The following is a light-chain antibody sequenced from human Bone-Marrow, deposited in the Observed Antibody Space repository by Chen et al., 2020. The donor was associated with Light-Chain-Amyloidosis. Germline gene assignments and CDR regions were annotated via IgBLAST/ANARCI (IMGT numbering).Light chain of an antibody. CDR2: EVS. J-gene: IGLJ3*02. CDR3: SSYTSNNTWV. V-gene: IGLV2-14*02. CDR1: SSDVGSYNL. Sequence: SALPQPASVSGSPGQSITISRTGTSSDVGSYNLVSWYQQHPGKAPKLMIYEVSKRPSGVSNRFSGSKSGNTASLTISGLQAEDEAHYYCSSYTSNNTWVFGGGTKLTVL.